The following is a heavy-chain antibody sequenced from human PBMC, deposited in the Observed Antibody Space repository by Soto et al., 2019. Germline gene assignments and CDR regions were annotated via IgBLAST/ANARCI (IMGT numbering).Heavy chain of an antibody. CDR2: IHNSGRT. J-gene: IGHJ4*02. Sequence: QVQLQESGPGLVKPSETLSLTCTVSGGSLTSYYWIWIRQPPGKGLGGIGSIHNSGRTNYNPSLKGRVTISLDTPKKQFSLKVTSVTAADTAMYYCARGYCSSSSCYEFDHWGQGSLVTVSS. CDR1: GGSLTSYY. D-gene: IGHD2-2*01. CDR3: ARGYCSSSSCYEFDH. V-gene: IGHV4-59*01.